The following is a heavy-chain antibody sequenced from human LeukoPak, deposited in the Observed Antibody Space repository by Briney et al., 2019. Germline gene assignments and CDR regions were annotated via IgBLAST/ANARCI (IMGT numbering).Heavy chain of an antibody. CDR3: AKDSAWGRYDD. Sequence: PGGSLRLSCAVFEFMFNKYYMGWVRRAPGKGLEWVASINPDGSANYYMDSVKGRFTISRDNAKNSLYLQMNSLRAEDRAVYYCAKDSAWGRYDDWGQGTLVTVSS. D-gene: IGHD3-16*01. J-gene: IGHJ1*01. CDR2: INPDGSAN. CDR1: EFMFNKYY. V-gene: IGHV3-7*03.